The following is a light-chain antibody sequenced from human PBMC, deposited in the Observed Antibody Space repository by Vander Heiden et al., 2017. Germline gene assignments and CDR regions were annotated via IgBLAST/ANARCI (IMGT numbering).Light chain of an antibody. Sequence: EIVLTQSPGTLSLSPGERATLSCRASQSVSSSYLAWYQQKPGQAPRLLIYGASSRATGIPDRFSGSGPGTHFTLTISRLEPEDFAVYYCQQYGSSLSVTFGQGTKVEIK. CDR3: QQYGSSLSVT. V-gene: IGKV3-20*01. J-gene: IGKJ1*01. CDR1: QSVSSSY. CDR2: GAS.